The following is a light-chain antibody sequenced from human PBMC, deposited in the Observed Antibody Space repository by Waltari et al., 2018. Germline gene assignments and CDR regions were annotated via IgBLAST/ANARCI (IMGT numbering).Light chain of an antibody. CDR3: MQALQTSWT. J-gene: IGKJ1*01. V-gene: IGKV2-28*01. Sequence: DSVMTQSPLSLPVTPGDPASISCRASQSLLHSNGYNYLDWYLQKPGQSPQLLIYLGSNRASGVPDRFSGSGTGTDFTLKISRVEAEDVGVYYCMQALQTSWTFGQGTKVEIK. CDR1: QSLLHSNGYNY. CDR2: LGS.